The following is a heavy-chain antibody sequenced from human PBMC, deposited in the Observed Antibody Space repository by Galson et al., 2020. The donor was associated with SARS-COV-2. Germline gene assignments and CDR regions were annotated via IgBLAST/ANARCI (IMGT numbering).Heavy chain of an antibody. V-gene: IGHV3-53*01. Sequence: LTCAASGFTVASRWISWVRQAPGKGLECVSLINPAEDRFYADPIKGRFTIPRDSATNTVFLQMNSLSAEDTAVYYCLREGDYIYPGYWGQGTLVTVAS. D-gene: IGHD3-10*01. CDR3: LREGDYIYPGY. CDR1: GFTVASRW. J-gene: IGHJ4*02. CDR2: INPAEDR.